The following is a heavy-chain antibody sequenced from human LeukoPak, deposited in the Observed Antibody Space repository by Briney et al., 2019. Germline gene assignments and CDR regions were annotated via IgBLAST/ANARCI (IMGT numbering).Heavy chain of an antibody. CDR1: GFTFSSYW. J-gene: IGHJ4*02. V-gene: IGHV3-7*01. CDR2: IKQDGSEK. D-gene: IGHD3-3*01. Sequence: GGSLRLSCAASGFTFSSYWMSWVRQAPGTGLEWVANIKQDGSEKYYVDSVKGRFTISRDNAKNSLYLQMNSLRAEDTAVYYCARDLADFWSGYYTDYWGQGTLVTVSS. CDR3: ARDLADFWSGYYTDY.